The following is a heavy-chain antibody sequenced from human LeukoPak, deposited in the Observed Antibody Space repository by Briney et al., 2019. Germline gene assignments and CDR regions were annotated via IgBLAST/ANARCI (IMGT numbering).Heavy chain of an antibody. V-gene: IGHV1-18*01. J-gene: IGHJ6*03. CDR1: GYTFTSHA. CDR3: ARAPHAPYFDWLSHYYMDV. D-gene: IGHD3-9*01. Sequence: ASVRHSCKASGYTFTSHAFCWVREAPGQGLEWMGWVTPFNGNTSYAQKFQGRVTMTTDTSTSTAYMGLKSLRSDDTAVYYCARAPHAPYFDWLSHYYMDVWGTGTTVIISS. CDR2: VTPFNGNT.